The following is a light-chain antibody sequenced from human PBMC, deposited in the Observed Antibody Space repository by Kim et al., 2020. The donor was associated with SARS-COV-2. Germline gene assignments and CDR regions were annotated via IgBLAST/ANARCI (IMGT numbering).Light chain of an antibody. CDR3: SSWASTTSYV. CDR2: DVH. CDR1: RLDVGGYNY. Sequence: GQSITISCTGTRLDVGGYNYVSWYQQHPGKAPKLMIYDVHNRPTGVSDRFSGSKSGNTASLTISGLQAEDEADYYCSSWASTTSYVFGTGTRSPS. V-gene: IGLV2-14*03. J-gene: IGLJ1*01.